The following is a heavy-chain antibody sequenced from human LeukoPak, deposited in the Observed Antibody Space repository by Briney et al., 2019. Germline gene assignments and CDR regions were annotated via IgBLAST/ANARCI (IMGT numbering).Heavy chain of an antibody. J-gene: IGHJ3*02. CDR2: MSGGGGST. Sequence: SGGSLRLSCAASGFTFSSYAMIWARQAPGKGLEWVSGMSGGGGSTYYADSVKGRFTISRDNSKNTLYLRMNSLRTEDTAVYYCAKDRRPTYYSDSSGYYFRDAFDMWGQGTMVTVSS. V-gene: IGHV3-23*01. CDR1: GFTFSSYA. D-gene: IGHD3-22*01. CDR3: AKDRRPTYYSDSSGYYFRDAFDM.